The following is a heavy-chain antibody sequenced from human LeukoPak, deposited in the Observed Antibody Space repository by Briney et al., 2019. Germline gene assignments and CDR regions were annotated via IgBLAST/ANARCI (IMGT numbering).Heavy chain of an antibody. CDR1: GGSISSGDYY. J-gene: IGHJ3*02. Sequence: SETLSLTCTVSGGSISSGDYYWRWIRQPPGKGVEWIGYIYYCGSTYYNPSLKSRVTKSVDTSKNQFSLKLSSVTAADTAVYYCARVWRYFDWRDAFDIWGQGTMVTVSS. D-gene: IGHD3-9*01. CDR2: IYYCGST. V-gene: IGHV4-30-4*01. CDR3: ARVWRYFDWRDAFDI.